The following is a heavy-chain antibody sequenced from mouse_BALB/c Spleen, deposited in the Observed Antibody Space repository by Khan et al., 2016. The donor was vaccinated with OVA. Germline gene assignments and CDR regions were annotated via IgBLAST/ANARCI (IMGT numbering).Heavy chain of an antibody. D-gene: IGHD1-1*01. CDR2: ISYSGNT. Sequence: QLEESGPGLVKPSQSLSLTCTVTGYSITSDYAWNWIRQFPGNKLEWMGYISYSGNTKYNPSLKSRVSIPRDTSKNQFFLQLNSVTIEDTATYYCARIYGGDFDYWGQGTTLTVSS. CDR1: GYSITSDYA. J-gene: IGHJ2*01. CDR3: ARIYGGDFDY. V-gene: IGHV3-2*02.